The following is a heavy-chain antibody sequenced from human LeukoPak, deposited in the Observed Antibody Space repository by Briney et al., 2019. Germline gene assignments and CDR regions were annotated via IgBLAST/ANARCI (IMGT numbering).Heavy chain of an antibody. CDR3: ARQDYYDSSRFDP. D-gene: IGHD3-22*01. J-gene: IGHJ5*02. Sequence: SGTPFPPRACSCFSINSGYYWGWVREPPRKGLEWVGSIYHSGNTYYNPTLKSRVTISADTSKNQFSLKLSSVTAADTAVYYCARQDYYDSSRFDPWGQGTLVTVSS. CDR1: CFSINSGYY. CDR2: IYHSGNT. V-gene: IGHV4-38-2*01.